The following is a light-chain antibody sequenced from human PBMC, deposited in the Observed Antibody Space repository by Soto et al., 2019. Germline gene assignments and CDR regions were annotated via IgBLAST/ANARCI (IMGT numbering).Light chain of an antibody. CDR3: SSYAGSHTLAVV. CDR1: SSAFGGYNY. Sequence: QSALTQPPSASGSPGQSVTISCTGTSSAFGGYNYVSWYQQHPGKAPKLMIFEVSKRPSGVPDRFSGSKSGNTASLTVSWLQAADEADYYCSSYAGSHTLAVVFGRGTPVTVL. J-gene: IGLJ2*01. CDR2: EVS. V-gene: IGLV2-8*01.